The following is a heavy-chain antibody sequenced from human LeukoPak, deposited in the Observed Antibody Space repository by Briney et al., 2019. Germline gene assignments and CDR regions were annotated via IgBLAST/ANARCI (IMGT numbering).Heavy chain of an antibody. CDR1: GGSFSGYY. V-gene: IGHV4-34*01. J-gene: IGHJ4*02. CDR2: INHSGST. D-gene: IGHD6-19*01. CDR3: ARAGWAFERPHDY. Sequence: PSETLSLTCAVYGGSFSGYYWSWIRQPPGKGLEWIGEINHSGSTNYNPSLKSRVTISVDTSKNQFSLKLSSVTAADTAVYYCARAGWAFERPHDYWGQGTLVTVSS.